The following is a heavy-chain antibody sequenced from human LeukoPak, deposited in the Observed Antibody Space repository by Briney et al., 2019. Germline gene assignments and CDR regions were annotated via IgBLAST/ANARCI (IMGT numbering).Heavy chain of an antibody. D-gene: IGHD6-19*01. V-gene: IGHV3-64*01. CDR3: ARESRSSGWSRAYDY. CDR2: ISSNGGST. CDR1: GFTFSSYA. J-gene: IGHJ4*01. Sequence: PGGSLRLSCAASGFTFSSYAMHWVRQAPGKGLEYVSAISSNGGSTYYANSVKGRFTISRDNSKNTLYLQMGSLRAEDMAVYYCARESRSSGWSRAYDYWGHGTLVTVSS.